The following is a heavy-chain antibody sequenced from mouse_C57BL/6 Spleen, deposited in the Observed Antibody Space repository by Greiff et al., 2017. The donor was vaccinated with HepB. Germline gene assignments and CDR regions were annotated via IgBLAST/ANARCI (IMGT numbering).Heavy chain of an antibody. Sequence: VKLLESWGCLVPPVGSLKLSCAASGFTFRRYAMSWVRQTPEQRLEWVATISAGGSYTYYPDNVKGRFTISRDNAKNNLYLQMSHLKSEDTALYYCARGWLLRGFAYWGQGTLVTVSA. CDR2: ISAGGSYT. V-gene: IGHV5-4*03. J-gene: IGHJ3*01. D-gene: IGHD2-3*01. CDR1: GFTFRRYA. CDR3: ARGWLLRGFAY.